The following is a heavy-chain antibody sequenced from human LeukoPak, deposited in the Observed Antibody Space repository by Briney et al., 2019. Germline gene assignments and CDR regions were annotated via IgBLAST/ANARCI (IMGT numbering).Heavy chain of an antibody. CDR3: AALSGYYYSFYDAFDI. J-gene: IGHJ3*02. CDR2: IIPILGIA. D-gene: IGHD3-9*01. CDR1: GGTFSSYA. Sequence: SVKVSCKASGGTFSSYAISWVRQAPGQGLEGMGRIIPILGIANYAQKFQGRVTITADKSTSTAYMALSSLRSEDTAVYYCAALSGYYYSFYDAFDIWGQGTMVTVSS. V-gene: IGHV1-69*04.